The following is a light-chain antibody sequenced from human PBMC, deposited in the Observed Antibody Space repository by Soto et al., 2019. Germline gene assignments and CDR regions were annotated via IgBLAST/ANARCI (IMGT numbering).Light chain of an antibody. CDR3: CSAGGSPTYV. V-gene: IGLV2-14*01. J-gene: IGLJ1*01. CDR1: SSDVGGYNY. CDR2: EVS. Sequence: SVLTQPASVSGSPGQSINISCTGTSSDVGGYNYVSWYPQHPGKAPNLMIYEVSNRPSGVSNRFSGSKSGNTASLTISGLKVEYEAYYYCCSAGGSPTYVFGTGTKVTAL.